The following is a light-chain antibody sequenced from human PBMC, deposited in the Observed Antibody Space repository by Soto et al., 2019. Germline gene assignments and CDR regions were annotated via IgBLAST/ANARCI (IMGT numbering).Light chain of an antibody. CDR3: QTWDTGTVV. Sequence: QSVLTQSPSASASLGASVRLTCTLSSGHFNYAIAWHRQQPEKGPRYLMKINNDGSHIKGDGIPDRFSGSSSGTERFLTISSLQSEDEADYYCQTWDTGTVVFGGGTKLTVL. CDR2: INNDGSH. V-gene: IGLV4-69*01. CDR1: SGHFNYA. J-gene: IGLJ2*01.